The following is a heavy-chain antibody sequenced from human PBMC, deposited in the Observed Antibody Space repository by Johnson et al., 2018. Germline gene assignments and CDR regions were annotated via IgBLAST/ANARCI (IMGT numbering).Heavy chain of an antibody. D-gene: IGHD2-15*01. CDR1: GGTFSSYA. V-gene: IGHV1-69*01. J-gene: IGHJ3*02. Sequence: QVQLVEAGAEVKKPGASVEVSCKASGGTFSSYAINWVRQAPGQGLEWLGGIIPIFGTANYAQKFQGSVTITADESTSTACMDLSSLRSEDTAVYYCSRDWVGVAATDACDIWGQGTMVTVSS. CDR3: SRDWVGVAATDACDI. CDR2: IIPIFGTA.